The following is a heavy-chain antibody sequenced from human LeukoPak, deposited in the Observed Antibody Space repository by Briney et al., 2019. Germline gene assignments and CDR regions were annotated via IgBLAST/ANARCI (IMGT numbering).Heavy chain of an antibody. Sequence: GGSLRLSCAASGFTFSSYGMSWVRQAPGKVLEWVSAISGSGGSTFYADSVKGRFTISRDNSKNTLYLQMNSLRAEDTAVYYCAKDFFLAPRYTPDYWGQGTLVTVSS. CDR2: ISGSGGST. D-gene: IGHD2-2*02. CDR3: AKDFFLAPRYTPDY. CDR1: GFTFSSYG. V-gene: IGHV3-23*01. J-gene: IGHJ4*02.